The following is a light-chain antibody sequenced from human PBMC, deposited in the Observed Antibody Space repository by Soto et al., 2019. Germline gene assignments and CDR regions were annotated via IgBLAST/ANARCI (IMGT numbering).Light chain of an antibody. CDR2: DAS. CDR3: QQYNSWPPIT. J-gene: IGKJ5*01. CDR1: ESVSRN. Sequence: EVVMTQSPATLSVSPGERATLSCRASESVSRNLACYQQKPGQAPRLLIYDASTRATGIPDMFSGGGSGTEFTLTISLLPSEDFVVYHCQQYNSWPPITFGQGTRPATK. V-gene: IGKV3-15*01.